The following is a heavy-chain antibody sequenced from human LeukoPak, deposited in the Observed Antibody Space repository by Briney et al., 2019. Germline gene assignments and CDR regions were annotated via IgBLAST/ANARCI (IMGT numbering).Heavy chain of an antibody. CDR2: YFYSGSA. D-gene: IGHD4-17*01. J-gene: IGHJ3*02. CDR3: ARRPSWPTTSAFDI. V-gene: IGHV4-39*01. Sequence: PSETLSLTCAVSGASFYTVGSFWGWIRQPPGKGLEWKGSYFYSGSANYNPSLQSRVTISVDTSRNQFSLRLSSVTPADTAVYYCARRPSWPTTSAFDIWGQGTLVTVSP. CDR1: GASFYTVGSF.